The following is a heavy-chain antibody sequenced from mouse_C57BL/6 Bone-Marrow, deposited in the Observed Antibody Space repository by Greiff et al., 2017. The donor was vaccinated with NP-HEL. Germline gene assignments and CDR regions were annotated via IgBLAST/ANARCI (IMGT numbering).Heavy chain of an antibody. CDR3: TTRYYYGSSFDYFDY. Sequence: DVKLQESGAELVRPGASVKLSCTASGFNIKDYYMHWVKQRPEQGLEWIGRIDPEDGDTEYAPKFQGKATMTADTSSNTAYLQLSSLTSEDTAVYYCTTRYYYGSSFDYFDYWGQGTTLTVSS. D-gene: IGHD1-1*01. J-gene: IGHJ2*01. V-gene: IGHV14-1*01. CDR2: IDPEDGDT. CDR1: GFNIKDYY.